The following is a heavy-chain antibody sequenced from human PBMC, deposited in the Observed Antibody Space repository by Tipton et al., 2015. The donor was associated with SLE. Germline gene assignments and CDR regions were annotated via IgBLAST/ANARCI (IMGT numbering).Heavy chain of an antibody. CDR1: GASISSGGFY. CDR3: ARNCGGDCFGAFDI. V-gene: IGHV4-61*09. J-gene: IGHJ3*02. Sequence: TLSLTCTVSGASISSGGFYWSWIRQFPGKGLEWIGYIYTSGSNNYNPTRKSRVTISVDTSKGQFSLKLSSVTAADTAIYYCARNCGGDCFGAFDIWGQGTMVNVSP. CDR2: IYTSGSN. D-gene: IGHD2-21*01.